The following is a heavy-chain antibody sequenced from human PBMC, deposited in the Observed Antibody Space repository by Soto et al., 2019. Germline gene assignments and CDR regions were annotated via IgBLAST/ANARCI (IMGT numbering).Heavy chain of an antibody. V-gene: IGHV1-18*01. D-gene: IGHD3-10*01. CDR1: GYTFNRYG. J-gene: IGHJ4*02. CDR3: AREGYYGSGSADY. Sequence: QVQLVQSGAEVKKPGASVTVSCKASGYTFNRYGISWVRQAPGQGREWMGWISAYNGNTNSAQNLQGRVAMTTDTSTDTAYMELRSLRSDDTAVYYCAREGYYGSGSADYWGQGTLVTVSS. CDR2: ISAYNGNT.